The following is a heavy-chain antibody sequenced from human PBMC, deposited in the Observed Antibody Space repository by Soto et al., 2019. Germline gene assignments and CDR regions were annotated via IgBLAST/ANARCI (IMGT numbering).Heavy chain of an antibody. D-gene: IGHD3-22*01. J-gene: IGHJ3*02. V-gene: IGHV5-51*01. CDR1: GYSFTSYW. Sequence: PGESLKISCKGSGYSFTSYWIGWVRQMPGKGLEWMGIIYPGDSDTRYSPSFQGQVTISADKSISTAYLQWSSLKASDTAMYYCARHIEYYYDSSGYYQNAFDIWGQGTMVTVSS. CDR3: ARHIEYYYDSSGYYQNAFDI. CDR2: IYPGDSDT.